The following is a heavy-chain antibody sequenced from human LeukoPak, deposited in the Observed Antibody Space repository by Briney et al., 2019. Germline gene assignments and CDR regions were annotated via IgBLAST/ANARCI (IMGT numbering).Heavy chain of an antibody. CDR2: INHSGST. Sequence: SETLSLTCAVYGGTFSGYYWSWIRQPPGKGLEWIGEINHSGSTNYNPSLKSRGTISVDTSKNQFSLQLSSVTAADTAVYYCARVRRPYCSSTSCYGRGWFDPWGQGTLVTVSS. V-gene: IGHV4-34*01. CDR1: GGTFSGYY. J-gene: IGHJ5*02. CDR3: ARVRRPYCSSTSCYGRGWFDP. D-gene: IGHD2-2*01.